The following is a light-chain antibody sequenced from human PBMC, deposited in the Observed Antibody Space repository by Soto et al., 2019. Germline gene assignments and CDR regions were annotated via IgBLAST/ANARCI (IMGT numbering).Light chain of an antibody. CDR2: GAS. Sequence: ETVLTQSPGTLSLSPGERATLSCRASQTIRSNYFAWYRQTPGQAPRHLIYGASNRATGIADRFSGSGSGTDFTLIISRLEPEDFALYYCQQYGSSPWTFGQGTKVEIK. V-gene: IGKV3-20*01. CDR3: QQYGSSPWT. CDR1: QTIRSNY. J-gene: IGKJ1*01.